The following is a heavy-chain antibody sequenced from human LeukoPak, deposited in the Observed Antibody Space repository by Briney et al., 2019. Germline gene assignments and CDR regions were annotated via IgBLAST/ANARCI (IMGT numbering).Heavy chain of an antibody. CDR3: AAVPLVRGVTDSYDY. Sequence: GGSLRHSCVASGSTFSTFGMNWVRQAPGMGLEWLSYISKTSRTINYADSVKGRFTISRDNAKNSLYLQMNSLRDEDTAVYYCAAVPLVRGVTDSYDYWGQGTLVTVSS. CDR1: GSTFSTFG. J-gene: IGHJ4*02. D-gene: IGHD3-10*02. CDR2: ISKTSRTI. V-gene: IGHV3-48*02.